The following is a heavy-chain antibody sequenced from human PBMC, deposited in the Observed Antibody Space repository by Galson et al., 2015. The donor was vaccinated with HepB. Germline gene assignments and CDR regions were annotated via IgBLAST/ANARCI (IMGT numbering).Heavy chain of an antibody. D-gene: IGHD2-15*01. V-gene: IGHV3-33*08. J-gene: IGHJ4*02. CDR2: IWNDGSDK. CDR3: ARDQSGARFSTTHYFTY. CDR1: GFNFISYG. Sequence: SLRLSCAASGFNFISYGMHWVRQAPGKGLEWVAVIWNDGSDKYYRDSVKGRFTISRDNSKNILYLQMTSLRAEDTALYYCARDQSGARFSTTHYFTYWGQGTLVTVSS.